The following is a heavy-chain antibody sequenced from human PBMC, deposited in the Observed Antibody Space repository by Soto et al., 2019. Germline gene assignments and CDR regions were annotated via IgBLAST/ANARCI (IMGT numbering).Heavy chain of an antibody. CDR1: GFTFSHSG. Sequence: QVQLVESGGGVVQPGRSLRLSCAASGFTFSHSGIHWFRQAPGKWLEWLAVISYDGSNKHYADSVKGRFTVSRDNSKNTLALQMNSLRDDDTAVYFCARYSGKYQGPIDYWGQGTLLTVSS. D-gene: IGHD1-26*01. CDR2: ISYDGSNK. J-gene: IGHJ4*02. CDR3: ARYSGKYQGPIDY. V-gene: IGHV3-30*03.